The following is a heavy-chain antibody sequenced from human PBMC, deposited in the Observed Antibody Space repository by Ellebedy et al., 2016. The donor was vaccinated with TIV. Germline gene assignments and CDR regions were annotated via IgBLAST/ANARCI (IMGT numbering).Heavy chain of an antibody. Sequence: LRLSXTVSGGSISSGGYYWSWIRQHPGKGLEWIGYIYYSGSTYYNPSLKSRVTISVDTSKNQFSLKLSSVTAADTAVYYCARCCGDYLYYFDYWGQGTLVTVSS. CDR1: GGSISSGGYY. CDR2: IYYSGST. D-gene: IGHD2-21*02. V-gene: IGHV4-31*03. CDR3: ARCCGDYLYYFDY. J-gene: IGHJ4*02.